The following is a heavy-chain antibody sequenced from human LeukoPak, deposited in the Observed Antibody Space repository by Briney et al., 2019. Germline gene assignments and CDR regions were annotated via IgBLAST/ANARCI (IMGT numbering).Heavy chain of an antibody. CDR2: IYHSGST. CDR3: ARAYDNFDY. CDR1: GGSISSGGYS. J-gene: IGHJ4*02. D-gene: IGHD3-22*01. Sequence: PSETLSLTCAVSGGSISSGGYSWSWIRQPPGKGLEWIGYIYHSGSTYYNPSLKSRVTISVDRSKNQFSLKLSSVTAADTAVYYCARAYDNFDYWGQGTLVTVSS. V-gene: IGHV4-30-2*01.